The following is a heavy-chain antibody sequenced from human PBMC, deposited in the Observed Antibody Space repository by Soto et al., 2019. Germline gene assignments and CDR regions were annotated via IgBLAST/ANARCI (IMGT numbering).Heavy chain of an antibody. Sequence: GGSLRLSCAASGFTFSSYSMNWVRQAPGKGLEWVSSISSSSSYIYYADSVKGRFTISRDNAKNSLYLQMNSLRAEDTAVYYCARVDTAMVNYMDVWGKGTTVTVSS. V-gene: IGHV3-21*01. J-gene: IGHJ6*03. CDR2: ISSSSSYI. CDR1: GFTFSSYS. CDR3: ARVDTAMVNYMDV. D-gene: IGHD5-18*01.